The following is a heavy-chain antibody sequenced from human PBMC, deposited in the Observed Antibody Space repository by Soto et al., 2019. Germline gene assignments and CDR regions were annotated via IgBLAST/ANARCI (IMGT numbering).Heavy chain of an antibody. J-gene: IGHJ2*01. CDR3: AREVPSRYFDL. V-gene: IGHV4-34*01. CDR1: GGSFSDYY. D-gene: IGHD1-1*01. Sequence: QVRLQQWGAGLLKPSETLPLTCAVYGGSFSDYYWTWIRQPPGKGLEWIGKINHSGSTNYNPSLKSRVTISVDTSKNQFSLKLNSVTAADTAVYYCAREVPSRYFDLWGRGTPVTVSS. CDR2: INHSGST.